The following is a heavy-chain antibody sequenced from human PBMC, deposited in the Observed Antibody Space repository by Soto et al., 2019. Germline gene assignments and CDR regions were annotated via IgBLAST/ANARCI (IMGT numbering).Heavy chain of an antibody. CDR2: IYYSGST. Sequence: KSSETLSLTCIASGDSIVTYYWSWIRQPPGKGLEWIGYIYYSGSTNYNPSLKSRVTMSVDTSKNQFSLRLSSVTAADTAVYYCARGSGYCSSISCHKGDWFDPWGQGTLVTVSS. CDR3: ARGSGYCSSISCHKGDWFDP. D-gene: IGHD2-2*02. CDR1: GDSIVTYY. J-gene: IGHJ5*02. V-gene: IGHV4-59*01.